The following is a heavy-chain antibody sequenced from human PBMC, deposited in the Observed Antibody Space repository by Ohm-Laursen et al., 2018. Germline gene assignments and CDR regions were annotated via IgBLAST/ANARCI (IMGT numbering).Heavy chain of an antibody. CDR1: GYTFTSYD. CDR2: MNPNSGNT. V-gene: IGHV1-8*01. Sequence: SVKVSCKASGYTFTSYDINWVRQATGQGLEWMGWMNPNSGNTGYAQKFQGRVTMSRNTSISTANLEMTSLRSEDTAVYYCARGRLSGTRRALDIWGQGTLVTVSS. J-gene: IGHJ3*02. CDR3: ARGRLSGTRRALDI. D-gene: IGHD1-7*01.